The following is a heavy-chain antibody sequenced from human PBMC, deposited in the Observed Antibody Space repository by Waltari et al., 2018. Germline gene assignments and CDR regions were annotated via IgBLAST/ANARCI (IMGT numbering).Heavy chain of an antibody. CDR3: AREGAGGYCSSTSYSFDY. CDR2: INHSGST. D-gene: IGHD2-2*01. Sequence: QVQLQQWGAGLLKPSETLSLTCAVYGGSFSGYYWSWIRQPPGKGLEWIGEINHSGSTNYNPSLKSRVTISVDTSKNQFSLKLSSVTAADTAVYYCAREGAGGYCSSTSYSFDYWGQGTLVTVSS. V-gene: IGHV4-34*01. J-gene: IGHJ4*02. CDR1: GGSFSGYY.